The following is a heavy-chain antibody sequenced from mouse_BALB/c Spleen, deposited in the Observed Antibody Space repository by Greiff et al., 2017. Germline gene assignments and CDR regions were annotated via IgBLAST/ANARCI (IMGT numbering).Heavy chain of an antibody. CDR2: IDTSDSYT. D-gene: IGHD2-3*01. CDR3: AREDGYYFDY. CDR1: GYTFTDYW. J-gene: IGHJ2*01. Sequence: QVQLQQPGAELVMPGASVKMSCKASGYTFTDYWMHWVKQRPGQGLEWIGAIDTSDSYTSYNQKFKGKATLTVDESSSTAYMQLSSLTSEDSAVYYCAREDGYYFDYWGQGTTLTDSS. V-gene: IGHV1-69*01.